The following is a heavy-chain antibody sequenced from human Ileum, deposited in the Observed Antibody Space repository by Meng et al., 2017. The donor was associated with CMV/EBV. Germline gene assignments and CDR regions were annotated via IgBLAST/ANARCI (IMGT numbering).Heavy chain of an antibody. CDR2: INSGGNT. CDR1: GGSISSSSYY. Sequence: QLQLQESGPGLVKPSETLSLTCTVSGGSISSSSYYWGWIRQPPGKGLEWIGSINSGGNTYYNPSLKSRVTMSVDTSENQFSVRLSSVTAADTAVYYCAREGSAVHWGQGTLVTVSS. J-gene: IGHJ4*02. D-gene: IGHD6-13*01. V-gene: IGHV4-39*07. CDR3: AREGSAVH.